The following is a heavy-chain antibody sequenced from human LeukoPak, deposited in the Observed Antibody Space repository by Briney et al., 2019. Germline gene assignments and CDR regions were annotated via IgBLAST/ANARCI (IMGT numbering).Heavy chain of an antibody. CDR1: GFTFSGYW. D-gene: IGHD3-3*01. CDR2: IKEDGGEG. V-gene: IGHV3-7*01. Sequence: GGSLRLSCAASGFTFSGYWMTWVRQAPGKGLEWVANIKEDGGEGYYVDSVRGRFTISRDNAKNSLYLQMNSLRAEDTAVYYCVRGSLASGVVVYYYYYLDVWGKGTTVTVSS. CDR3: VRGSLASGVVVYYYYYLDV. J-gene: IGHJ6*03.